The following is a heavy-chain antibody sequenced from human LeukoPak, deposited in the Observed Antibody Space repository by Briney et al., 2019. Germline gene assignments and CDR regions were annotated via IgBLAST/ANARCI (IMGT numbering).Heavy chain of an antibody. CDR2: IYYSGST. Sequence: SETLSLTCTVSGGSISSYYWSWIRQPPGKGLEWIGYIYYSGSTNYNPSLKSRVTISVDTSKDQFSLKLSSVTAADTAVYYCARQDTMDDYGEVVDAFDIWGQGTMVTVSS. D-gene: IGHD4-17*01. J-gene: IGHJ3*02. CDR1: GGSISSYY. CDR3: ARQDTMDDYGEVVDAFDI. V-gene: IGHV4-59*08.